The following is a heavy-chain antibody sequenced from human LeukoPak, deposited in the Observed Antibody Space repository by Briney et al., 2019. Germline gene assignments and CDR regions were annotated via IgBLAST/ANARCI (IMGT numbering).Heavy chain of an antibody. Sequence: LGESLKISCKGSGYSFTSYWIGWVRQMPGKGLEWMGIIYPGDSDTRYSPSFQGQVTISADKSISTAYLQWSGLKASDTAMYYCARHGYGDYDPSYAFDIWGQGTMVTVSS. CDR1: GYSFTSYW. J-gene: IGHJ3*02. CDR2: IYPGDSDT. CDR3: ARHGYGDYDPSYAFDI. D-gene: IGHD4-17*01. V-gene: IGHV5-51*01.